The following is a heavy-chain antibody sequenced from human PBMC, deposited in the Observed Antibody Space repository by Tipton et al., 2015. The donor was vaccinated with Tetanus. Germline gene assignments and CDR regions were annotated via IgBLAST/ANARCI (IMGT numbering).Heavy chain of an antibody. J-gene: IGHJ4*02. D-gene: IGHD5-18*01. Sequence: TLSLTCTVSGGSISSYYWSWIRQPPGKGLEWIGFISYSGSTNYNPSLKSRVTISVDTSKNHFSLNLTSVTAADTAVYYCARDSVDTAMGGLDYWGQGTLVTVSS. CDR2: ISYSGST. V-gene: IGHV4-59*01. CDR3: ARDSVDTAMGGLDY. CDR1: GGSISSYY.